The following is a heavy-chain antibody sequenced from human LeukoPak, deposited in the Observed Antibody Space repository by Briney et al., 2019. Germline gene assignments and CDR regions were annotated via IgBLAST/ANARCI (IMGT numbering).Heavy chain of an antibody. CDR2: ISWNSGSI. J-gene: IGHJ4*02. CDR1: GFTFDDYA. V-gene: IGHV3-9*01. Sequence: GGSLRLSCAASGFTFDDYAMHWVRHAPGKGLEWVSGISWNSGSIGYADSVKGRFTISRDNAKNSLYLQMNSLRAEDTALYYCAKDGDSSGYYYFDYWGQGTLVTVPS. CDR3: AKDGDSSGYYYFDY. D-gene: IGHD3-22*01.